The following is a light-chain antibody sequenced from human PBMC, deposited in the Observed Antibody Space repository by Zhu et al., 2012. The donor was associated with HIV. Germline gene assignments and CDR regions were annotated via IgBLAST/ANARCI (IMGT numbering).Light chain of an antibody. Sequence: EVVLTQFPATLSLSPGERATLSCRASQSVSSHLAWYQQKAGQAPRLLIYGASTRATGIPARFTASGSGTDFSLAISSLDPEDFAVYYCQQRSNWSRTFGQGTKV. V-gene: IGKV3-11*01. CDR2: GAS. CDR3: QQRSNWSRT. J-gene: IGKJ1*01. CDR1: QSVSSH.